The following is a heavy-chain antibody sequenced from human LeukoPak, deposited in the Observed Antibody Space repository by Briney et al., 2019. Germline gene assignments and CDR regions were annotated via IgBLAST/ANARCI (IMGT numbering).Heavy chain of an antibody. Sequence: GGSLRLSCAASGFTFSTYAMTWVRQAPGKGLEWVSLISRGGDVTYYTDSVKGRFTISRDSSKNTLYLQMHSLRAEDTAVYYCAARPGEVAVPYDYWGQGTLVTVSS. CDR3: AARPGEVAVPYDY. D-gene: IGHD2-15*01. J-gene: IGHJ4*02. CDR1: GFTFSTYA. V-gene: IGHV3-23*01. CDR2: ISRGGDVT.